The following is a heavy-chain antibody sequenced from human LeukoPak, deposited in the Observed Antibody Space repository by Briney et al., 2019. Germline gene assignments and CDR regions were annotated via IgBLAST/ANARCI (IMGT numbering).Heavy chain of an antibody. J-gene: IGHJ4*02. CDR1: GYTFTKYG. V-gene: IGHV1-18*01. CDR2: ISTYNGNT. D-gene: IGHD4-17*01. CDR3: ARGDDYGDYWGLY. Sequence: GASVKVSCKASGYTFTKYGITWVRQAPGQGLEWMGWISTYNGNTNYAQKLQGRVTMTTDTSTSTAYMELRSLISDDAAVYCCARGDDYGDYWGLYWGQGTLVTVSS.